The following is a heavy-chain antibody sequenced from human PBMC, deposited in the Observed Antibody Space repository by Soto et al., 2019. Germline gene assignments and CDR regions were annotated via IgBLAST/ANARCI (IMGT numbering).Heavy chain of an antibody. CDR3: AREGTVQWLVRTGGIFDF. D-gene: IGHD6-19*01. Sequence: ASVKVSCKASGYTFTSYAMHWVRQAPGQRLEWMGWINAGNGNTKYSQKFQGRVTITRDTSASTAYMELSSLRSEDTAVYYCAREGTVQWLVRTGGIFDFWAQGTTVTVSS. V-gene: IGHV1-3*01. J-gene: IGHJ3*01. CDR2: INAGNGNT. CDR1: GYTFTSYA.